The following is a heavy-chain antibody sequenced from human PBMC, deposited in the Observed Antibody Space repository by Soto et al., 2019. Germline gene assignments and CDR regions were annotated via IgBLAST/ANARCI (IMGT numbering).Heavy chain of an antibody. Sequence: QVQLQESGSGLVKPAQTLSLTCGVSGDSIDSGGYSWSWLRQPPGKGLEWVGYMYYHGRAYYNPSLRSRVTISGDMSKNQVTLNLTSMTAAETAVYYCARGTMTPTLWWYFDLWGRGILVTVSS. CDR2: MYYHGRA. CDR3: ARGTMTPTLWWYFDL. J-gene: IGHJ2*01. CDR1: GDSIDSGGYS. D-gene: IGHD4-17*01. V-gene: IGHV4-30-2*01.